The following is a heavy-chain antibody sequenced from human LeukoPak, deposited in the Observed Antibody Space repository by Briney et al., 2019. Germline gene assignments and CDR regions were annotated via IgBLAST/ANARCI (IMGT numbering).Heavy chain of an antibody. CDR3: AYRNNFEY. V-gene: IGHV3-7*05. Sequence: PGGSLRLSCAVSGFTFTNYGMTWVRQPPGKGLEWVANIKADGSEKYYVDSVKGRFTISRDDAKRTVDLQMDNLRAEDTAIYYCAYRNNFEYWVEGALVTVSS. CDR2: IKADGSEK. J-gene: IGHJ4*02. D-gene: IGHD1-26*01. CDR1: GFTFTNYG.